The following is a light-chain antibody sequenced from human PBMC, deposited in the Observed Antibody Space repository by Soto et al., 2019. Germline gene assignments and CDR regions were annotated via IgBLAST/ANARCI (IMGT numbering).Light chain of an antibody. Sequence: DIQMTQSPSTLSASVGDRVTITCRAGQSLSSWLAWYQQKPGKAPKLLIYQASTLQSGVPSRFSGSGSGTEFTLTISSLQPDDFATYYCQAFDNTGTFGQGTKLEIK. CDR2: QAS. CDR3: QAFDNTGT. J-gene: IGKJ2*01. CDR1: QSLSSW. V-gene: IGKV1-5*03.